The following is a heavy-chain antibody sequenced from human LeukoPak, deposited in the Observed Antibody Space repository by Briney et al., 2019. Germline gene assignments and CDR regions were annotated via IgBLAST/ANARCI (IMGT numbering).Heavy chain of an antibody. Sequence: SQTLSLTCAISGDSVSSSSAAWNWIRQSPSRGLEWLGRTLYRSSKLYYVYAASVKGRIIINPDTSKNQFSLQLNSVTPEDTAVYYCARDNLGIGTPLDYWGPGALVTVSS. J-gene: IGHJ4*02. CDR3: ARDNLGIGTPLDY. V-gene: IGHV6-1*01. CDR2: TLYRSSKLYY. D-gene: IGHD7-27*01. CDR1: GDSVSSSSAA.